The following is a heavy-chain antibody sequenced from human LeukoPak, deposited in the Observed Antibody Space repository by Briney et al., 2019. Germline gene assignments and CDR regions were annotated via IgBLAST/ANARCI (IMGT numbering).Heavy chain of an antibody. D-gene: IGHD2-15*01. CDR2: ISFDGTYK. CDR1: GFTFSNYA. CDR3: AKGFAAPNY. V-gene: IGHV3-30*04. J-gene: IGHJ4*02. Sequence: GGSLRLSCAASGFTFSNYAMHWVRQAPGKGLEWVSVISFDGTYKYYADSVKGRFTISRDNSKNTLYLQMSSLRTEGTAVYYCAKGFAAPNYWGQGTLVTVSS.